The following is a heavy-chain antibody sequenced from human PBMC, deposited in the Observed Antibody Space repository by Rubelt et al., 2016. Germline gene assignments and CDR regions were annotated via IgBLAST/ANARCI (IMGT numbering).Heavy chain of an antibody. Sequence: EVQLVESGGGLIQPGGSLKLSCAASGFSVSRSYMYWVRQAPGTGLEWVSVIYRGGSTYYADPVKGRFTISRDDSKNTLYFQMTSLRAEDTAVYYCVRDSSGYLGPLDYWGQGTLVTASS. D-gene: IGHD3-22*01. CDR3: VRDSSGYLGPLDY. J-gene: IGHJ4*02. CDR2: IYRGGST. V-gene: IGHV3-53*01. CDR1: GFSVSRSY.